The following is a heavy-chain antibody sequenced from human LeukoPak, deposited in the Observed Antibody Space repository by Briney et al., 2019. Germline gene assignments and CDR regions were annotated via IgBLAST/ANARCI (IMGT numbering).Heavy chain of an antibody. V-gene: IGHV4-39*07. Sequence: SETLSLTCTVSGGSISSSSYYWGWIRQPPGKGLEWIGSIYYSGSTYYNPSLKSRVTISVDTSKSQFSLKLSSVTAADTAVYYCARDRAYGSGKYYFDYWGQGTLVTVSS. CDR1: GGSISSSSYY. J-gene: IGHJ4*02. D-gene: IGHD3-10*01. CDR3: ARDRAYGSGKYYFDY. CDR2: IYYSGST.